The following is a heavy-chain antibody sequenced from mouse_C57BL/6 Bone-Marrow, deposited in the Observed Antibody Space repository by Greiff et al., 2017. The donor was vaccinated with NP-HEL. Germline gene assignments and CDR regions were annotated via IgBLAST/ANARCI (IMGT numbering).Heavy chain of an antibody. V-gene: IGHV1-55*01. CDR1: GYTFTSYW. Sequence: QVHVKQPGAELVKPGASVKMSCKASGYTFTSYWITWVKQRPGQGLEWIGDIYPGSGSTNYNEKFKSKATLTVGTSSSTAYMQLSSLTSEDSAVYYCARGITTVGYAMDYWGQGTSVTVSS. D-gene: IGHD1-1*01. J-gene: IGHJ4*01. CDR3: ARGITTVGYAMDY. CDR2: IYPGSGST.